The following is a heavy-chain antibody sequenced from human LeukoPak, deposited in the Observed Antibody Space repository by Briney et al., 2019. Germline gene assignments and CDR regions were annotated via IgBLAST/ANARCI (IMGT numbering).Heavy chain of an antibody. J-gene: IGHJ4*02. CDR2: IIPIFGTT. V-gene: IGHV1-69*06. CDR3: ARDPPSGYDFWSGYLDY. D-gene: IGHD3-3*01. Sequence: ASVKVSCKASGCTFSSYAISWVRQAPGQGLEWMGRIIPIFGTTNYAQKFQGRVTITADKSTSTAYMELSSLRSEDTAVYYCARDPPSGYDFWSGYLDYWGQGTLVTVPS. CDR1: GCTFSSYA.